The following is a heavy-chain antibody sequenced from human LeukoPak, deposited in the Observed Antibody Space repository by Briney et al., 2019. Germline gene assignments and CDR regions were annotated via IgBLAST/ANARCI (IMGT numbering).Heavy chain of an antibody. CDR2: IYYSGST. J-gene: IGHJ4*02. CDR3: ARGSGYYDSSGYPFDY. Sequence: PSETLSLTCTVSGGSISSYYWSWIRQPPGKGLEWIGYIYYSGSTNYNPSLKSRVTIPVDTSKNQFSLKLSSVTAADTAVYYCARGSGYYDSSGYPFDYWGQGTLVTVSS. V-gene: IGHV4-59*01. D-gene: IGHD3-22*01. CDR1: GGSISSYY.